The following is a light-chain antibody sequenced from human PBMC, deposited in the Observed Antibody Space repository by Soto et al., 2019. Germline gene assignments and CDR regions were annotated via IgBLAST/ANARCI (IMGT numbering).Light chain of an antibody. J-gene: IGKJ1*01. V-gene: IGKV3-15*01. CDR2: GAS. CDR1: QSVSIN. CDR3: QQYENWLT. Sequence: EIVMTQSPATLSVSPGERATLSCRASQSVSINLAWYQQKPGQAPRLLMYGASTRATGIPARFSGSGSGTEFTLTISGMQSEDSAVYFCQQYENWLTFGQGTKVGIK.